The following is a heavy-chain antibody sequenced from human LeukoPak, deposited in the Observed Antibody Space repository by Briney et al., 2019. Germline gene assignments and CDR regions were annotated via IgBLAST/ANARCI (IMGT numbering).Heavy chain of an antibody. CDR2: INSDGSST. V-gene: IGHV3-74*01. CDR1: GFTFTDYW. CDR3: AREGVGFWSGYYTF. D-gene: IGHD3-3*01. Sequence: PGGSLRLSCAASGFTFTDYWMHWVRQAPGKGLVWVSRINSDGSSTSYADSVKGRFTISIDNHKKTVYLEMDSLRAEDTAVYYCAREGVGFWSGYYTFWGQGTLVTVSS. J-gene: IGHJ4*02.